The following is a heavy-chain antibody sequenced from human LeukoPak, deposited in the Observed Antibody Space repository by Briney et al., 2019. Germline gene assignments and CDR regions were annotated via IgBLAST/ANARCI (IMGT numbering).Heavy chain of an antibody. CDR2: IYTSGST. Sequence: SETLSLTCTVSGGSISSYYWSWIRQPAGKGLEWIGRIYTSGSTNYNPSLKSRVTMSVDTSKNQFSLKLSSVTAADTAVYYCARDGPWGYSNYGWFGPWGQGTLVTVSS. D-gene: IGHD4-11*01. CDR3: ARDGPWGYSNYGWFGP. V-gene: IGHV4-4*07. J-gene: IGHJ5*02. CDR1: GGSISSYY.